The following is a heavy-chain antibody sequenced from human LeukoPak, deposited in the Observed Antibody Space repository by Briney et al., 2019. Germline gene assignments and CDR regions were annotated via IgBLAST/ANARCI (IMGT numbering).Heavy chain of an antibody. V-gene: IGHV3-53*01. Sequence: PGGSLRLSCAASGFTFSNNYMSWVRQAPGKGLEWVSVMYSGGSTNYADSVKGRFIISRDDSKNILDLQMNSLKAQDTAFYYCARGNNASTGPGALDIWGQGTMVTVSS. D-gene: IGHD3-22*01. CDR3: ARGNNASTGPGALDI. CDR1: GFTFSNNY. CDR2: MYSGGST. J-gene: IGHJ3*02.